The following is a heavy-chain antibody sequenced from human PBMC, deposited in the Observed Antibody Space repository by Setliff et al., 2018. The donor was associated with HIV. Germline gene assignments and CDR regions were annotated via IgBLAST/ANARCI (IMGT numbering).Heavy chain of an antibody. CDR2: ISSSSRSK. J-gene: IGHJ4*02. CDR1: GFTFSTYS. D-gene: IGHD3-3*01. CDR3: ARDVSWRVRTYIDY. Sequence: GGSLRLSCEASGFTFSTYSMNWVRQAPGKGLEWVSSISSSSRSKYYADSVKGRFTISRDNAKNSLYLQMNSLTAEDTAVYYCARDVSWRVRTYIDYWGQAALVTVSS. V-gene: IGHV3-21*01.